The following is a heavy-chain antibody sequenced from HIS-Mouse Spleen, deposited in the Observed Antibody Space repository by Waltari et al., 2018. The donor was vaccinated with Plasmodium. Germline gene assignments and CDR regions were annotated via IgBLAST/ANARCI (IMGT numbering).Heavy chain of an antibody. CDR2: INHSAST. V-gene: IGHV4-34*01. CDR1: GGTFIGYH. CDR3: ARAYYDFWSGYRFDY. D-gene: IGHD3-3*01. J-gene: IGHJ4*02. Sequence: VQLQQSGAGLLKPSQPLSLPCAVYGGTFIGYHWSWIRQPPGKGLEWIGEINHSASTNYNPSLKSRVTISVDTSKNQFSLKLSSVTAADTAVYFCARAYYDFWSGYRFDYWGQGTLVTVSS.